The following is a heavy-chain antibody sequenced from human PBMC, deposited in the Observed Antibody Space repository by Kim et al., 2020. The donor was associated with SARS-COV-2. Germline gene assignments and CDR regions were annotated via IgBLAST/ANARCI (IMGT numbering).Heavy chain of an antibody. Sequence: SETLSLTCTVSGGSISSGGYYWSWIRQHPGKGLEWIGYIYYSGSTYYNPSLKSRVTISVDTSKNQFSLKLSSVTAADTAVYYCARVHSVSVWYFDLWGRGTLVTVSS. J-gene: IGHJ2*01. D-gene: IGHD2-8*01. CDR3: ARVHSVSVWYFDL. V-gene: IGHV4-31*03. CDR1: GGSISSGGYY. CDR2: IYYSGST.